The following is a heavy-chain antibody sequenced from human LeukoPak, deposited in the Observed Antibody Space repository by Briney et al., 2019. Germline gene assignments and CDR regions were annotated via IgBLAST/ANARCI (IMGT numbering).Heavy chain of an antibody. J-gene: IGHJ4*02. CDR3: ARGYGPGY. CDR2: IDHRGNT. D-gene: IGHD4-17*01. Sequence: SETLSLTCAVSGDSISSTNWWNWVRQPPGKGLEWIGEIDHRGNTNYNPSLKSRVSISADKSKNQFSLKLSSVTAADTAVYYCARGYGPGYWDQGTLVTVSA. V-gene: IGHV4-4*02. CDR1: GDSISSTNW.